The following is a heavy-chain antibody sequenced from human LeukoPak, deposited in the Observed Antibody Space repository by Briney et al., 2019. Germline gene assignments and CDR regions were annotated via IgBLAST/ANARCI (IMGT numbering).Heavy chain of an antibody. CDR2: IWYDGSNK. D-gene: IGHD3-10*01. V-gene: IGHV3-33*06. CDR1: GFTLGSYG. CDR3: AKGFVGYGSGSYYIPRIVYGMDV. Sequence: GRSLRLSCAASGFTLGSYGMHWVRQAPGKGLERVAVIWYDGSNKYYADSVKGRFTISRDNSKNTLYLQMNSLRAEDTAVYYCAKGFVGYGSGSYYIPRIVYGMDVWGQGTTVTVSS. J-gene: IGHJ6*02.